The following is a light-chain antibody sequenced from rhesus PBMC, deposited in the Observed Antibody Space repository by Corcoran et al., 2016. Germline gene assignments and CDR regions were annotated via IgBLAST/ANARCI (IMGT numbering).Light chain of an antibody. J-gene: IGKJ2*01. Sequence: QVILTQSPATLSFSPGERVTLPLRASQSVTNYLAGYPQTPGPAPGPPIFGASTRAIGNPDRFSGSGSGTDFNLTISSLEHGDVGVYRCYPHSSGYSFGQGTKVEIK. V-gene: IGKV3-10*01. CDR2: GAS. CDR3: YPHSSGYS. CDR1: QSVTNY.